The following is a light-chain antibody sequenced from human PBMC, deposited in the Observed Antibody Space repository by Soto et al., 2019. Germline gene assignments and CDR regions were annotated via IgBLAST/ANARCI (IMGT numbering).Light chain of an antibody. CDR3: TSFTNSNTWV. V-gene: IGLV2-14*01. CDR1: SSDVGFYSR. CDR2: EVT. Sequence: QSVLTQPASVSGSPGQSITISCTGTSSDVGFYSRVSWIQQHPGETPKLMIYEVTNRPSGVSSRFSGSKSGNTASLTISGLQAEDEADYYCTSFTNSNTWVFGGGTKLTVL. J-gene: IGLJ3*02.